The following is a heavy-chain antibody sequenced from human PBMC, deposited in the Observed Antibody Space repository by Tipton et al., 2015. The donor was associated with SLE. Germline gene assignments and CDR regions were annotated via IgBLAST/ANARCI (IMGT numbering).Heavy chain of an antibody. CDR2: INHSGST. CDR3: ARDGGEAAAGTGAFDI. J-gene: IGHJ3*02. Sequence: LRLSCAVYGGSFSGYYWSWIRQPPGKGLEWIGEINHSGSTNYNPSLKSRVTISVDTSKNQFSLKLSSVTAADTAVYYCARDGGEAAAGTGAFDIWGQGTMVTVSS. CDR1: GGSFSGYY. D-gene: IGHD6-13*01. V-gene: IGHV4-34*01.